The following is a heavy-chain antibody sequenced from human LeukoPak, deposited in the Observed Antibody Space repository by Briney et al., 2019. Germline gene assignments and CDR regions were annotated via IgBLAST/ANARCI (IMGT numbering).Heavy chain of an antibody. V-gene: IGHV1-18*04. CDR3: ARDLVVSAAIEGTPNWFDP. J-gene: IGHJ5*02. D-gene: IGHD2-2*01. Sequence: ASVKVSCKASGYTFTSYGISWVRQAPGQGLEWMGWISAYNGNTNDAQKLQGRVTMTTDTSTSTAYMELRSLSSDDTAVYYCARDLVVSAAIEGTPNWFDPWGQGTQVTVSS. CDR1: GYTFTSYG. CDR2: ISAYNGNT.